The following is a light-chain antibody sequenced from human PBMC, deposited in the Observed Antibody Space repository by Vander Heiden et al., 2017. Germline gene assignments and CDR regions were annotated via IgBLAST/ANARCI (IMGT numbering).Light chain of an antibody. J-gene: IGLJ2*01. Sequence: QSVLTQPPSASGTPGPRVTISCSGTSSNIGSNTANWYQQLPGAAPKLLMYDNDQRPSGVPDRFSGSKSGTSAALAISGLQSEEEADYYCAAWDDSLNGPVFGGGTKLTVL. CDR3: AAWDDSLNGPV. CDR1: SSNIGSNT. CDR2: DND. V-gene: IGLV1-44*01.